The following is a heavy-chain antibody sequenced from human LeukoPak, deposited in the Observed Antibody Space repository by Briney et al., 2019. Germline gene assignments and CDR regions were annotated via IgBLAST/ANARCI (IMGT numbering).Heavy chain of an antibody. CDR3: ARHVSPRSPYDILTGYYTRPWDY. D-gene: IGHD3-9*01. CDR1: GFTFSSYS. CDR2: ISSSSSYI. Sequence: PGGSLRLSCAASGFTFSSYSMNWVRQAPGKGLEWVSSISSSSSYIYYADSVKGRFTISRDNAKNSLYLQMNSLRAEDTAVYYCARHVSPRSPYDILTGYYTRPWDYWGQGTLVTVSS. J-gene: IGHJ4*02. V-gene: IGHV3-21*01.